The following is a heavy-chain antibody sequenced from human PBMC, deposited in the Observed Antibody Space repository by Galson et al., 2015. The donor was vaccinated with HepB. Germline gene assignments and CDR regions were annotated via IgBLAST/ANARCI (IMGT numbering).Heavy chain of an antibody. CDR3: ARDQWELHGPLYYYYGMDV. CDR1: GYTFTSYY. V-gene: IGHV1-46*03. CDR2: INPSGGST. D-gene: IGHD1-26*01. J-gene: IGHJ6*02. Sequence: SVKVSCKASGYTFTSYYMHWVRQAPGQGLEWMGIINPSGGSTSYAQKFQGRVTMTRDTSTSTVYMELSSLRSEDTAVYYCARDQWELHGPLYYYYGMDVWGQGTTVTVSS.